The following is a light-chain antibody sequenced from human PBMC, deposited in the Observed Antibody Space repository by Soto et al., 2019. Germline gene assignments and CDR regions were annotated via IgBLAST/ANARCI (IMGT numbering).Light chain of an antibody. CDR3: QHYGAAPIT. V-gene: IGKV3-20*01. CDR1: QSVGGN. J-gene: IGKJ5*01. CDR2: GAS. Sequence: IVLPQSPGLRSLSPGDSATPSCRASQSVGGNVAWYQQIPGQPPKLLIFGASSRATGIADKFSGSGSGTDFTLTISRLEPADFALYYCQHYGAAPITFARGAGLEIK.